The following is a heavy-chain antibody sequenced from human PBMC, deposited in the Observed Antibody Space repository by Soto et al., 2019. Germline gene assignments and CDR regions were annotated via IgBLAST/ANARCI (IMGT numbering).Heavy chain of an antibody. CDR2: IYYSGST. J-gene: IGHJ4*02. CDR3: ARSGYSYGPNPLLY. Sequence: QVQLQESGPGLVKPSQTLSLTCTVSGGSISSGGYYWSWIRQHPGKGLEWIGYIYYSGSTYYNPSLKRRVTISVATSKNQFSLKLSSVTAADTAVYYCARSGYSYGPNPLLYWGQGTLVTVSS. CDR1: GGSISSGGYY. D-gene: IGHD5-18*01. V-gene: IGHV4-31*03.